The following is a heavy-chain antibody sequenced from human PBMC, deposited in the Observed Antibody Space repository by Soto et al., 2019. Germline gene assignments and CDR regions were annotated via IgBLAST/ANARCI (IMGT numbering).Heavy chain of an antibody. V-gene: IGHV4-31*03. Sequence: QVQLQESGPELVKPSQTLSLTCTVSGGSISSGGYYWSWIRQHPGKGLEWIGYIYYSGSTYYHPCLKSRVTISVDTSKNQFSLKLSSVTAADTAVYYCARGRGTISGYYPFFDYWGQGTLVTVSS. D-gene: IGHD3-22*01. J-gene: IGHJ4*02. CDR2: IYYSGST. CDR3: ARGRGTISGYYPFFDY. CDR1: GGSISSGGYY.